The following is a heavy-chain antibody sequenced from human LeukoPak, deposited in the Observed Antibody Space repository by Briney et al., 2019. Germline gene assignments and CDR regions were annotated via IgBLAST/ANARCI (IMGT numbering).Heavy chain of an antibody. CDR3: AKGKYSSGGVPDY. D-gene: IGHD6-19*01. V-gene: IGHV3-23*01. Sequence: GGSLRLSCVASEFTFSSHAMNWVRQAPGKGLEWVSSISGGGESTYYADSVKGRFTVSRDNSKNTLYLQINSLRGEDTAVYYCAKGKYSSGGVPDYWGQGTLVTVSS. CDR2: ISGGGEST. CDR1: EFTFSSHA. J-gene: IGHJ4*02.